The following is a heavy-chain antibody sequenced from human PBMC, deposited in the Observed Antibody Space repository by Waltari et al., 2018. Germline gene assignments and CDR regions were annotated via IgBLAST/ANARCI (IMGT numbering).Heavy chain of an antibody. J-gene: IGHJ3*01. CDR3: AKDPNGDYIGAFDF. CDR1: GFTFSSYA. D-gene: IGHD4-17*01. V-gene: IGHV3-23*01. Sequence: EVQMLESGGGLVQPGGSLRLSCAASGFTFSSYAMIWVRQAPGKGLEWVAASTSGGSTYSADSVKGRFTISRDKNTLYLQMNSLRAEDTAVYYCAKDPNGDYIGAFDFWGQGTVVTVSS. CDR2: STSGGST.